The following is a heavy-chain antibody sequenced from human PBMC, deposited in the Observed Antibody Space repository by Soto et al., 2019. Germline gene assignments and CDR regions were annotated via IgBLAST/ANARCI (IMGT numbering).Heavy chain of an antibody. CDR3: ARDIAVAGYDYYYGMDV. D-gene: IGHD6-19*01. CDR2: ISSSSSYI. J-gene: IGHJ6*02. Sequence: VQLVESGGGLVKPGGSLRLSCAASGFTFSSYSMNWVRQAPGKGLEWVSSISSSSSYIYYADSVKGRFTISRDNAKNSLYLQMNSLRAEDTAVYYCARDIAVAGYDYYYGMDVWGQGTTVTVSS. CDR1: GFTFSSYS. V-gene: IGHV3-21*01.